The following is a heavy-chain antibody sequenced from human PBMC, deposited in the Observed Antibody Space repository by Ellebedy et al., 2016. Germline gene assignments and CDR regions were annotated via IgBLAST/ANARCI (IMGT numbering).Heavy chain of an antibody. CDR3: ARDTVGYYYDSSGYVWFDP. V-gene: IGHV1-3*01. J-gene: IGHJ5*02. CDR1: GYTFTSYA. Sequence: ASVKVSXXASGYTFTSYAMHWVRQAPGQRLEWMGWINAGNGNTKYSQKFQGRVTITRDTSASTAYMELSSLRSEDTAVYYCARDTVGYYYDSSGYVWFDPWGQGTLVTVSS. D-gene: IGHD3-22*01. CDR2: INAGNGNT.